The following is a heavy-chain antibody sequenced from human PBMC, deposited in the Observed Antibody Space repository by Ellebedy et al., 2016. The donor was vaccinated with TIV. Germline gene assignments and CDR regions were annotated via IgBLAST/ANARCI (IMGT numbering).Heavy chain of an antibody. V-gene: IGHV3-48*03. CDR3: VKGRYSYGPTGGMDV. CDR1: GLTFSGYE. D-gene: IGHD5-18*01. J-gene: IGHJ6*02. Sequence: GGSLRLSCAASGLTFSGYEMNWVRQAPGKGLEWVSYISSGGNSIYYADSVKGRFTISRDNAKETLYLQMDSRRVEDTALYYCVKGRYSYGPTGGMDVWGQGTTVTVSS. CDR2: ISSGGNSI.